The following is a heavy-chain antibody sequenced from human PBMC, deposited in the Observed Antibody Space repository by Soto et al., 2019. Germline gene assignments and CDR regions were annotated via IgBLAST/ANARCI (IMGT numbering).Heavy chain of an antibody. Sequence: EVQLVESGGGLVQPGGSLRLSCAASGFTVSNNYMRWVRQAPGKGLEWVSVIYSGGATYYADSVKGRFNIYRDNSKNTQYLQVNNLRAEDTAVYYCAWDGTYNWVGGQGILVTVSS. J-gene: IGHJ4*02. CDR1: GFTVSNNY. D-gene: IGHD1-1*01. CDR2: IYSGGAT. V-gene: IGHV3-66*01. CDR3: AWDGTYNWV.